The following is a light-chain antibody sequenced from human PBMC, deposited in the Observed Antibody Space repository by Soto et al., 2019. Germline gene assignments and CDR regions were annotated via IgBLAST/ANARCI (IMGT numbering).Light chain of an antibody. CDR3: QQDYSYPYT. CDR2: DAL. CDR1: LIIGSS. V-gene: IGKV1-5*01. Sequence: DIQMTQSPSTRSASLGDRVTITCRASLIIGSSLAWYQHNPGKAPQLLIYDALTLQSGVPSRYSGSESGTEFTFTISSLQPGDSATYSCQQDYSYPYTFGQGTKLEL. J-gene: IGKJ2*01.